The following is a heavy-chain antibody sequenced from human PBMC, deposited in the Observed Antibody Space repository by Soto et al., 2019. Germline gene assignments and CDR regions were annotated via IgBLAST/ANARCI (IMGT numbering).Heavy chain of an antibody. CDR2: VFPGDSDT. J-gene: IGHJ4*02. CDR1: GYTFTSYW. D-gene: IGHD2-2*01. Sequence: PGESLKISRKGSGYTFTSYWIGWVRQIPGKGLEWMGRVFPGDSDTRHSPSFQGQVTLSADKSSSTAFLQWSSLKASDTALYYCARLAQYQPFYYFDTWGQGTLVTVS. CDR3: ARLAQYQPFYYFDT. V-gene: IGHV5-51*01.